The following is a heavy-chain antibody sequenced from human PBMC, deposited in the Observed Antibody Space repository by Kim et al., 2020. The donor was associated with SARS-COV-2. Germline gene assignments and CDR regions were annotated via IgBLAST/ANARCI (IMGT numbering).Heavy chain of an antibody. J-gene: IGHJ6*02. CDR1: GFTVSSNY. CDR3: ATFSSSSGYYGMDV. Sequence: GGSLRLSCAASGFTVSSNYMSWVRQAPGKGLEWVSVIYSGGSTYYADSVKGRFTISRDNSKNTLYLQMNSLRAEDTAVYYCATFSSSSGYYGMDVWGQGTTVTVSS. V-gene: IGHV3-53*01. CDR2: IYSGGST. D-gene: IGHD6-6*01.